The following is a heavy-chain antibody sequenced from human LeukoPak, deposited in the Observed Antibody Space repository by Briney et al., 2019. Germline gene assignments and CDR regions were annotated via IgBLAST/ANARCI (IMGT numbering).Heavy chain of an antibody. J-gene: IGHJ4*02. CDR2: IYSDGST. CDR1: GFIISGDF. CDR3: ARERGRGRDSPWFDY. Sequence: GGSLRLSCAASGFIISGDFMSWVRQAPGKGLEWVSVIYSDGSTYYADSVKGRFTISRDNSKNTLDLQMTGLRAEDTAVYYCARERGRGRDSPWFDYWGQGTLVTVSS. V-gene: IGHV3-53*01. D-gene: IGHD1-26*01.